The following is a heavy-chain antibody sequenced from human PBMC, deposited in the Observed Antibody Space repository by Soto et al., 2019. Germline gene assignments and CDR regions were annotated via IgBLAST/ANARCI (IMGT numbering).Heavy chain of an antibody. V-gene: IGHV4-59*01. Sequence: QVQLQESGPGLVKPSETLSLTCTVSGGSISSYYWSWIRQPPGKGLEWIGHIYYSGSTNYNPSLKSRVTISVATSKNQFSLELTSVTAADTAVYCGARDHGRYSYMAWGHGTLVFVSS. D-gene: IGHD5-18*01. CDR2: IYYSGST. J-gene: IGHJ5*01. CDR1: GGSISSYY. CDR3: ARDHGRYSYMA.